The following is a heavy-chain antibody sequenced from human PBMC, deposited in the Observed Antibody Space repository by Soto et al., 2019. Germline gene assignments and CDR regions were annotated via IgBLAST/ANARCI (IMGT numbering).Heavy chain of an antibody. Sequence: GGALRLSCAVSGFTFSNYYIHWVRQAPGKGLEWVSSIRSGRDTFYADSVKGRFSISRDDATSSVSLQMNSLRGEDTAVYFCAREETAWPLAYGLDVWGQGTTVTV. J-gene: IGHJ6*02. D-gene: IGHD2-21*02. CDR2: IRSGRDT. V-gene: IGHV3-21*01. CDR1: GFTFSNYY. CDR3: AREETAWPLAYGLDV.